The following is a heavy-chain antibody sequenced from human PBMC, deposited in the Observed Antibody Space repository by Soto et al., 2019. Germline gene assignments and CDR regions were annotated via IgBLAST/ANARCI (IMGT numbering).Heavy chain of an antibody. CDR2: FTSGGST. Sequence: EVQLLESGGDLVQPGGSLRLSCAASGFIFSNYAMTWVRQAPGKGPEWVSTFTSGGSTYYRDTVKGRFTISRDNFKDTLYLQMYCLRAEESAVYYCARTDQYNPQSSGWPNRFDYWCLGGLVTVPS. J-gene: IGHJ4*02. CDR1: GFIFSNYA. V-gene: IGHV3-23*01. CDR3: ARTDQYNPQSSGWPNRFDY. D-gene: IGHD3-22*01.